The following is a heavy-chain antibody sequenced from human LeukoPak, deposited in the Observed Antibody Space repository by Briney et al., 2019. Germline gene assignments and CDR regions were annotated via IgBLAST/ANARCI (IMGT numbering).Heavy chain of an antibody. CDR2: IYPGDSDT. Sequence: GESLKISCKGSGYSFTSYWIGWVRQMPGKGLEWMGIIYPGDSDTRYSPSFQGQVTISADKSISTAYLQWSSLKASDTAMYYCARRDCSSTSCYVGEAFDIWGQGTMVTVSP. J-gene: IGHJ3*02. V-gene: IGHV5-51*01. CDR1: GYSFTSYW. D-gene: IGHD2-2*01. CDR3: ARRDCSSTSCYVGEAFDI.